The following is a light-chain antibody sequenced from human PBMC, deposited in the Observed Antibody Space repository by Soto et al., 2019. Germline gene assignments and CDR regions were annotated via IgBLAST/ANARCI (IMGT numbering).Light chain of an antibody. CDR3: QQLTNFRFT. V-gene: IGKV3-15*01. Sequence: EIVMTQSPATLSVSPGERATLSCRASQSISSNLAWYQQKPGQAPRLLMFRTSSRATGFPARFSGSGSGTEFNLTISSLQSEDFATYYCQQLTNFRFTFGQGTKLDIK. CDR2: RTS. J-gene: IGKJ2*01. CDR1: QSISSN.